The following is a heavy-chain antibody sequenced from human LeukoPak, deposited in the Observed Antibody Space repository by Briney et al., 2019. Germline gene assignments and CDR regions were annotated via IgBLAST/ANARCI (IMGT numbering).Heavy chain of an antibody. CDR2: IGGNGGGT. Sequence: GGSLRLSCAASGFTFSNYAMSWVRQAPGTGLEWVSIIGGNGGGTYYADSVKGRFTISRDNSKNTLYLQMNSLRAEDTAVYFCAKERATTTSFDYWGQGTLVTVSS. D-gene: IGHD4-11*01. CDR1: GFTFSNYA. J-gene: IGHJ4*02. V-gene: IGHV3-23*01. CDR3: AKERATTTSFDY.